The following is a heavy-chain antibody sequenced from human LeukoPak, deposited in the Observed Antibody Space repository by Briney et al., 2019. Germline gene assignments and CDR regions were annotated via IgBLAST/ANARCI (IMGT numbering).Heavy chain of an antibody. D-gene: IGHD2-21*02. CDR2: ISSSGGTI. CDR3: ARVNRVTAIQELDY. J-gene: IGHJ4*02. Sequence: GGSMRLSCEASGFTFSDYYMTWIRQAPGKGLEWVSCISSSGGTIFYADSVKGRFTISRDNAKSSLFLQMNSLRAEDTAVYYCARVNRVTAIQELDYWGQGTLVTVSS. V-gene: IGHV3-11*01. CDR1: GFTFSDYY.